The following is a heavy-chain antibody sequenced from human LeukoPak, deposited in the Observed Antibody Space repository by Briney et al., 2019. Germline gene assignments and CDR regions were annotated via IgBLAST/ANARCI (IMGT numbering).Heavy chain of an antibody. V-gene: IGHV1-2*02. Sequence: ASVKVSCKASGYSSNDYYMHWVRQAPGQGLEWMGWINPKSGGTNFAHKFQGRVALTTDTSMSTASMELRSLTSDDTALYYCARDSTSGWYSSGNDAFDIWGQGTMVTVSS. CDR1: GYSSNDYY. CDR2: INPKSGGT. D-gene: IGHD6-19*01. J-gene: IGHJ3*02. CDR3: ARDSTSGWYSSGNDAFDI.